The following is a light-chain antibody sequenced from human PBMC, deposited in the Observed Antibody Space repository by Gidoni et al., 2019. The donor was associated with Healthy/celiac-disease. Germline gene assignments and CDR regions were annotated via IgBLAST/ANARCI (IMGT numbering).Light chain of an antibody. CDR1: PDISNY. CDR3: QQYDNLPSLT. V-gene: IGKV1-33*01. Sequence: DIQMTQSPSSLSASVRDRVTITCQASPDISNYLNWYQQKPGKAPKLLIYDASNLETGVPSMFSGSGSGTDFTFTISSLQPEDIATYYCQQYDNLPSLTFGGGTKVEIK. J-gene: IGKJ4*01. CDR2: DAS.